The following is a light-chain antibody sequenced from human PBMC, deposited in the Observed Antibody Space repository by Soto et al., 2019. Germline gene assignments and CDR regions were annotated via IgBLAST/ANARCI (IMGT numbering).Light chain of an antibody. CDR1: ETITNND. CDR2: GAS. J-gene: IGKJ2*01. CDR3: HHYGSSPPYT. Sequence: EIVLMQSPDILSLSPGERATVSCRASETITNNDLAWYQQKPGQAPRPLLYGASTRPTGIPDRFSGSGSGTDFTRTIDRLEPEDFAVYFCHHYGSSPPYTFGQGTKLNIK. V-gene: IGKV3-20*01.